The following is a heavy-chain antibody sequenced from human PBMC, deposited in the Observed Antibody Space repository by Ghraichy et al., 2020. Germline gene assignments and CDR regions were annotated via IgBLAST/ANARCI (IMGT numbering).Heavy chain of an antibody. J-gene: IGHJ4*02. D-gene: IGHD3-22*01. CDR2: INHSGST. V-gene: IGHV4-34*01. CDR3: ARVVRSGYYYVD. CDR1: GGSFSGYY. Sequence: SETLSLTCAVYGGSFSGYYWSWIRQPPGKGLEWIGEINHSGSTNYNPSLKSRVTISVDTSKNQLSLKLSSVTAADTAVYYCARVVRSGYYYVDWGQGTLVTVSS.